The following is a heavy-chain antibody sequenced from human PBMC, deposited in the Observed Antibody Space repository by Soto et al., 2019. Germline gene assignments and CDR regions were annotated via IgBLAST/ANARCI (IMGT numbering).Heavy chain of an antibody. Sequence: QVQLVQSGGEVRKPGASVKLSCKASGYSFNDYYIHWVRQGPGQALEWIGMINSSGGSTTYAERFQDRLTLAREKFTRTVDMELSSLGSADPANYYCARMTTLTGFERFQDWGQGTLVSVSS. J-gene: IGHJ1*01. CDR2: INSSGGST. V-gene: IGHV1-46*02. CDR1: GYSFNDYY. D-gene: IGHD3-9*01. CDR3: ARMTTLTGFERFQD.